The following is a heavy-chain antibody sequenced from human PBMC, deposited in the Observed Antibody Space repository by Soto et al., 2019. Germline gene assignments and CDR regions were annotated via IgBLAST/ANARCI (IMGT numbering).Heavy chain of an antibody. CDR2: IIPILDIP. D-gene: IGHD2-15*01. Sequence: QVQLVQSGAEVKKPGSSVKVSCKASGGTFSRYTISWVRQAPGQGLEWMGRIIPILDIPNYAQNFQGRVTITEGKTTNTGYMELSSLRSADAGVYYCASPFTGVVVLGASAPGGDNYGWDVWGQGTTVTVSS. J-gene: IGHJ6*02. V-gene: IGHV1-69*02. CDR1: GGTFSRYT. CDR3: ASPFTGVVVLGASAPGGDNYGWDV.